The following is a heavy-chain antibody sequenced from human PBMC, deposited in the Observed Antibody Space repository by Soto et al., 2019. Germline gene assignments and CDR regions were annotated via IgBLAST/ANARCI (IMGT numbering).Heavy chain of an antibody. J-gene: IGHJ5*01. CDR2: IYYSGST. CDR1: GGSISSGGYY. V-gene: IGHV4-31*03. Sequence: SETLSLTCTVSGGSISSGGYYWSWIRQHPGKGLEWIGYIYYSGSTYYNPSLKSRVTISVDTSKNQFSLKLSFVTAADTALYYCGRKDRQDRSSWDNWFDTWGHESLITVCS. D-gene: IGHD6-13*01. CDR3: GRKDRQDRSSWDNWFDT.